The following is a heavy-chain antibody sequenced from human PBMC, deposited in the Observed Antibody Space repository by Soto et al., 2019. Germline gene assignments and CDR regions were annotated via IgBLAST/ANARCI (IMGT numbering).Heavy chain of an antibody. CDR1: GYNFPSSW. V-gene: IGHV5-51*01. CDR3: ARHDGRGWPFDH. Sequence: PGXSLKICCKCSGYNFPSSWIGWVRQMPGKCLEWMGIIYPADSDTRYSPSFQGLVTISADKSISTAYLQWSSLKASDTAMYYCARHDGRGWPFDHWGLGTLVTVS. CDR2: IYPADSDT. J-gene: IGHJ4*02. D-gene: IGHD6-19*01.